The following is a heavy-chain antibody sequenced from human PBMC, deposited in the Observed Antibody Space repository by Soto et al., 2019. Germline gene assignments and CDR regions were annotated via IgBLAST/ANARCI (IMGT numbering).Heavy chain of an antibody. J-gene: IGHJ4*02. Sequence: SETLSLTCPFSGGPISSGGYSWGWIRQPPGKGLECIGYMYHSGSTYYNPSLKSPVTISIDRSKNQFSLKLSSVTAADTAVYYCARVPDYWGQGILVTVSS. CDR1: GGPISSGGYS. CDR2: MYHSGST. V-gene: IGHV4-30-2*01. CDR3: ARVPDY. D-gene: IGHD2-2*01.